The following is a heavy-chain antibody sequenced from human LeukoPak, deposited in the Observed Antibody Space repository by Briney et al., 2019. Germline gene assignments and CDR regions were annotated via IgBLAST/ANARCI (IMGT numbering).Heavy chain of an antibody. D-gene: IGHD2-2*01. CDR3: ARLDCSSTSCYQYGMDV. CDR1: GFTFSSYS. CDR2: ISSSSSYI. V-gene: IGHV3-21*01. J-gene: IGHJ6*02. Sequence: GGSLRLSCAASGFTFSSYSMTWVRQAPGKGLEWVSSISSSSSYIYYADSVKGRFTISRDNAKNALYLQMNGLRAEDTAVYYCARLDCSSTSCYQYGMDVWGQGTTVTVSS.